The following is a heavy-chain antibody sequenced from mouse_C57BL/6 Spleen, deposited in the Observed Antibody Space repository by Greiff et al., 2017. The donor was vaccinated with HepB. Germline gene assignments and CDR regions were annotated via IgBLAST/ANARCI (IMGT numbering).Heavy chain of an antibody. CDR3: ARRDYGSSYGYYAMDY. CDR1: GYSITSGYY. D-gene: IGHD1-1*01. Sequence: ESGPGLVKPSQSLSLTCSVPGYSITSGYYWNWIRQFPGNKLEWMGYISYDGSNNYNPSLKNRISITRDTSKNQFFLKLNSVTTEDTATYYCARRDYGSSYGYYAMDYWGQGTSVTVSS. CDR2: ISYDGSN. V-gene: IGHV3-6*01. J-gene: IGHJ4*01.